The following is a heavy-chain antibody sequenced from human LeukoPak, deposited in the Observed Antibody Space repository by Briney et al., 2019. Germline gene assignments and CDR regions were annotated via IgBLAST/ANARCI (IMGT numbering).Heavy chain of an antibody. Sequence: GASVKVSCKASGYTFTGYYIHWVRQAPGQGLEWMGWINPNSGGTNSAQKFQGRVTLTRDTSISTAYLELSSLRSDDTAVYYCARDLGSGWIIVDYWGQGTLVTVSP. CDR2: INPNSGGT. CDR1: GYTFTGYY. CDR3: ARDLGSGWIIVDY. J-gene: IGHJ4*02. D-gene: IGHD6-19*01. V-gene: IGHV1-2*02.